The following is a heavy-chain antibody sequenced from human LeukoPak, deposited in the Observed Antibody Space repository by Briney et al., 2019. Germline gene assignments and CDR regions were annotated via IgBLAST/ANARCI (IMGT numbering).Heavy chain of an antibody. CDR2: MNPNSGNT. D-gene: IGHD6-13*01. V-gene: IGHV1-8*03. J-gene: IGHJ6*03. CDR1: GYTFTSYD. CDR3: ARASGYSSSWYYYYYMDV. Sequence: ASVKVSCKASGYTFTSYDINWVRQATGQGLEWMGWMNPNSGNTDYEQKFQGRVSITRNTSISTAYMELSSLRSEDTAVYYCARASGYSSSWYYYYYMDVWGKGTTVTVSS.